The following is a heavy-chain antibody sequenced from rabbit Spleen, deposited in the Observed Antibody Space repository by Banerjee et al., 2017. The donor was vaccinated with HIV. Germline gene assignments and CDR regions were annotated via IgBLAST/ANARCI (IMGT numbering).Heavy chain of an antibody. D-gene: IGHD6-1*01. CDR3: ARRSLNSDGGYFNL. Sequence: QEQLEESGGDLVKPEGSLTLTCTASGFSFSTTYYMSWVRQAPGKGLELIASIYGDSSRSTWYASWAKGRFTISKTSSTTVTLQMTSLTAADTATYFCARRSLNSDGGYFNLWGPGTLVTVS. CDR2: IYGDSSRST. V-gene: IGHV1S45*01. CDR1: GFSFSTTYY. J-gene: IGHJ4*01.